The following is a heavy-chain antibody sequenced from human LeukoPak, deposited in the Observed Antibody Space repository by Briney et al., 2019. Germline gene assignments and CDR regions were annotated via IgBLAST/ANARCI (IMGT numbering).Heavy chain of an antibody. CDR3: ASPDYYDSVLGSFDY. V-gene: IGHV4-39*01. J-gene: IGHJ4*02. CDR2: IYYSGST. Sequence: PSETLSLTCTVSGGSISSSSYYWGWIRQPPGKGLEWIGSIYYSGSTYYNPSLKSRVTISVDTSKNQFSLKLSSVTAADTAVYYCASPDYYDSVLGSFDYWGQGTLVTVSS. D-gene: IGHD3-22*01. CDR1: GGSISSSSYY.